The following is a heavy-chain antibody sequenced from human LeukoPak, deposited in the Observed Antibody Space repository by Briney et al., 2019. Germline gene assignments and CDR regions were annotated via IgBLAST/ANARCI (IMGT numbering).Heavy chain of an antibody. J-gene: IGHJ4*02. CDR3: ARGLANRAVAGSYRY. CDR2: IYYSGST. V-gene: IGHV4-30-4*01. CDR1: GGSISSGDYY. Sequence: SQTLSLTCTVSGGSISSGDYYWCWIRQPPGKGLEWIGYIYYSGSTYYNPSLKSRVTISVDTSKNQFSLKLSSVTAADTAVYYCARGLANRAVAGSYRYWGQGPLVTVSS. D-gene: IGHD6-19*01.